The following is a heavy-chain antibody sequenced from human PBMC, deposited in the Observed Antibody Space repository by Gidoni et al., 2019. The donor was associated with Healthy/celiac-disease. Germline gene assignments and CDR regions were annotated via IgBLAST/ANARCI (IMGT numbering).Heavy chain of an antibody. CDR3: AKALSSLGAHSGYGMDV. D-gene: IGHD3-16*01. Sequence: EVQLLESGGGLVQPGGSLRLSCAASGFTFSRYAMSWVRQAPGKGLEWVSAISGSGGSTYYADSVKGRFTISRDNSKNTLYLQMNSLRAEDTAVYYCAKALSSLGAHSGYGMDVWGQGTTVTVSS. J-gene: IGHJ6*02. CDR2: ISGSGGST. V-gene: IGHV3-23*01. CDR1: GFTFSRYA.